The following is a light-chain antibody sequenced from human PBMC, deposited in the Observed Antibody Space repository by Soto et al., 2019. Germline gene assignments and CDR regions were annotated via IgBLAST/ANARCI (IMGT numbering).Light chain of an antibody. CDR1: QSVSSSY. V-gene: IGKV3-20*01. J-gene: IGKJ2*01. CDR3: QQYGSSSGYT. Sequence: EIVLTQSPGTLSLSPGERATLSCRASQSVSSSYLAWYQQKPGQAPRLLIYGASSRATGIPDRFSGSGSGTDFTLTISRLEPEDCAVYYCQQYGSSSGYTFGQGTKREIK. CDR2: GAS.